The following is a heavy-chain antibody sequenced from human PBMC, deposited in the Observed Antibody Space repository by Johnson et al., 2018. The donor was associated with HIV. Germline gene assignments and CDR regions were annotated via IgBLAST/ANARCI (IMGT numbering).Heavy chain of an antibody. J-gene: IGHJ3*01. Sequence: QVQLVESGGGVVQPGKSLRLSCAASGFTFRSFGMHWVRQAPGKGLQWVATISYNGTNKYYADSVKGRFTISRDNSKNTLYLQMNSLSAEDTALYYCVKSTQATIVRESGPYGGFHVWGQGTMVSVSS. V-gene: IGHV3-30*18. CDR1: GFTFRSFG. CDR3: VKSTQATIVRESGPYGGFHV. D-gene: IGHD4/OR15-4a*01. CDR2: ISYNGTNK.